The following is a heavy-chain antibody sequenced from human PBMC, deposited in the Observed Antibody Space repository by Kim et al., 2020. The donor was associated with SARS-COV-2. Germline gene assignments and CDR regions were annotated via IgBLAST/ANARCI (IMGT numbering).Heavy chain of an antibody. CDR3: AKDFDYDSSGSRTWYYYYGMDV. CDR2: IWYDGSNK. D-gene: IGHD3-22*01. Sequence: GGSLRLSCAASGFTFSSYAMHWVRQAPGKGLEWVAVIWYDGSNKYYADSVKGRFTISRDNSKNTLYLQMNSLRAEDTAVYYCAKDFDYDSSGSRTWYYYYGMDVWGQGTTVTVSS. CDR1: GFTFSSYA. V-gene: IGHV3-33*06. J-gene: IGHJ6*02.